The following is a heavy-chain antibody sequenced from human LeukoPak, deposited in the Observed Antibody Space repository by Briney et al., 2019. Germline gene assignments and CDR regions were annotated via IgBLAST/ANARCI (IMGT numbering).Heavy chain of an antibody. Sequence: GESLKISCKGSGYFFANYYIAGVRQVAGQGLEWMGIIYPGDSEIRYSPSFGGQVTISADRCTNTAFLQWSSLEASDTAMYYCGRQPSGWVDFWGQGTLVTVSS. V-gene: IGHV5-51*01. CDR2: IYPGDSEI. D-gene: IGHD6-19*01. CDR1: GYFFANYY. CDR3: GRQPSGWVDF. J-gene: IGHJ4*02.